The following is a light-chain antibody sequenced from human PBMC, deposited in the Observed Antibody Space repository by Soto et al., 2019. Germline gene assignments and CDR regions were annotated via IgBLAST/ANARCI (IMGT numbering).Light chain of an antibody. V-gene: IGKV3-20*01. CDR2: GAS. Sequence: EIVLPQSPGTLSLSPGERATLSCRASQSVGSSYLAWYQQKPGQAPRLLFYGASSRATGIPDRFSGSGSGTDFTLTISRLEPEDFAVYYCQQYGSSPPYTFGQGTKLEIK. J-gene: IGKJ2*01. CDR3: QQYGSSPPYT. CDR1: QSVGSSY.